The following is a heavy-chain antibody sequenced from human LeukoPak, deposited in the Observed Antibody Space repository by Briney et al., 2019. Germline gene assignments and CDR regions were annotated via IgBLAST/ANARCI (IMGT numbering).Heavy chain of an antibody. D-gene: IGHD5-24*01. J-gene: IGHJ4*02. V-gene: IGHV4-59*08. CDR3: AIQGALEMATIKKGVFDY. Sequence: SETLSLTCTVSGGSMSSYYWSWIRQPPGKGLEWIGHIYNNGRTNYNPSLKSRVTISVDTSKNQFSLKLSSVTAADTAVYYCAIQGALEMATIKKGVFDYWGQGTLVTVSS. CDR2: IYNNGRT. CDR1: GGSMSSYY.